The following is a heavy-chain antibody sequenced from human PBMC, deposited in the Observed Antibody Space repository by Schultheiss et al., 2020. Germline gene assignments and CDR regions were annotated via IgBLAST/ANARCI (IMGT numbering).Heavy chain of an antibody. V-gene: IGHV4-39*02. CDR3: ARDLGFRDQFDY. D-gene: IGHD3-10*01. CDR2: IYYSGST. J-gene: IGHJ4*02. CDR1: GGSISSSSYY. Sequence: SETLSLTCTVSGGSISSSSYYWGWIRQPPGKGLEWIGSIYYSGSTYYNPSLKSRVTISVDTSKNQFSLKLSSVTAADTAVYYCARDLGFRDQFDYWGQGTLVTVSS.